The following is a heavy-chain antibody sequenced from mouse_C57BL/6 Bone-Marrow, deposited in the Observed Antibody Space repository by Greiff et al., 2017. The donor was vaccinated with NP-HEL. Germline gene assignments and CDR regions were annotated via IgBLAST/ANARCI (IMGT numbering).Heavy chain of an antibody. D-gene: IGHD2-3*01. CDR1: GYTFTDYY. CDR3: ARGGDGYYPAWFAY. CDR2: INPNNGGT. V-gene: IGHV1-26*01. J-gene: IGHJ3*01. Sequence: VQLQQSGPELVKPGASVKISCKASGYTFTDYYMNWVKQSHGKSLEWIGDINPNNGGTSYNQKFKGKATLTVDKSSSTAYMELRSLTSEDSAVYYCARGGDGYYPAWFAYWGQGTLVTVSA.